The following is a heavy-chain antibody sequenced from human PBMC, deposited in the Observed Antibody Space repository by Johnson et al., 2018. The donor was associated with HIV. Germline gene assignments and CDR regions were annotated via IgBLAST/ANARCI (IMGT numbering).Heavy chain of an antibody. CDR2: ISYAGSNK. Sequence: VQLVESGGGVVQPGRSLRLSCAASGFTFSSYAMHWVRQAPGKGLEWVAVISYAGSNKYYADSVKGRFTISRDNSKNTLYLQMNSLRAEDTAVYYCARERGYSSVLWKLSEDAFDIWGQGTMVTVSS. J-gene: IGHJ3*02. CDR3: ARERGYSSVLWKLSEDAFDI. D-gene: IGHD6-19*01. CDR1: GFTFSSYA. V-gene: IGHV3-30*04.